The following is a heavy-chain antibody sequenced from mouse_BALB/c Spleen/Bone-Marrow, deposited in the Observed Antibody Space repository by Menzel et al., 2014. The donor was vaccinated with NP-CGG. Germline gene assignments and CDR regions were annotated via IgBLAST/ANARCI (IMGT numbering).Heavy chain of an antibody. CDR3: ARGYYGSSLVY. CDR2: INPSTGYT. Sequence: VQLQESGAELAKPGASVKMSCKASGYTFTSYWMHWVKQRPGQGLEWIGYINPSTGYTEYNQKFKDKATLTADKSSSTAYMQLRRLTSEDSAVYYCARGYYGSSLVYWGQGALVTVSA. V-gene: IGHV1-7*01. CDR1: GYTFTSYW. D-gene: IGHD1-1*01. J-gene: IGHJ3*01.